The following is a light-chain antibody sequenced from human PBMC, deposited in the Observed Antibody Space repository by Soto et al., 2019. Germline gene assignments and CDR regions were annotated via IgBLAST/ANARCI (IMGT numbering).Light chain of an antibody. V-gene: IGLV2-14*01. CDR1: SSDVGGYNY. Sequence: QSVLTQPASVSGSPGQSITISCTGTSSDVGGYNYVSWYQQHPGKAPKLMISGVSNRPSGVSNRFSGSKSGNTASLTISGLQSEDEAGYYCSSYSRSRTWVFGGGTKLTVL. CDR2: GVS. J-gene: IGLJ3*02. CDR3: SSYSRSRTWV.